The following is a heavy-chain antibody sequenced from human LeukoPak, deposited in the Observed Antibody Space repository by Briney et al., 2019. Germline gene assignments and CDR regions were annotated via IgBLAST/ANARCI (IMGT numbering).Heavy chain of an antibody. CDR2: VSHSGFN. CDR3: ARGPTSRENTPLWFGELSRPIYFDY. J-gene: IGHJ4*02. D-gene: IGHD3-10*01. CDR1: GGSISKDY. V-gene: IGHV4-59*12. Sequence: SETLSLTCTVSGGSISKDYWSWIRQPPGKGLEWVGYVSHSGFNKSNGDITVYNPSLESRVTTSRDTSKNQFSLKLSSVTAADTAVYYCARGPTSRENTPLWFGELSRPIYFDYWGQGTLVTVSS.